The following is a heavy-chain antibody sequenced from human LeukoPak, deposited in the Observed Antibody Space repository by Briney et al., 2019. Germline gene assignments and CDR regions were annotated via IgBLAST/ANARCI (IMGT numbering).Heavy chain of an antibody. CDR1: GYTFTSHD. CDR3: ARGRHDYGDYYFDY. Sequence: ASVKVSCKASGYTFTSHDINWVRQATGQGLEWMGWMNPNSGNTGYAQKFQGRVTMTRNTSISTAYMELSSLRSEDTAVYYCARGRHDYGDYYFDYWGQGTLVTVSS. CDR2: MNPNSGNT. J-gene: IGHJ4*02. D-gene: IGHD4-17*01. V-gene: IGHV1-8*01.